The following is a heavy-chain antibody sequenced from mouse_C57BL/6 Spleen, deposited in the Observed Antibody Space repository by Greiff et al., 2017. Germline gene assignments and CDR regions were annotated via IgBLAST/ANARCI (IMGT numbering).Heavy chain of an antibody. CDR3: ARAPVYGSSYGWYFDV. J-gene: IGHJ1*03. Sequence: VQLKESGPELVKPGDSVKISCKASGYSFTGYFMNWVMQSHGKSLEWIGRINPYNGDTFYNQKFKGKATLTVDKSSSTAHMELRSLTSEDSAVYYCARAPVYGSSYGWYFDVWGTGTTVTVSS. CDR2: INPYNGDT. CDR1: GYSFTGYF. D-gene: IGHD1-1*01. V-gene: IGHV1-20*01.